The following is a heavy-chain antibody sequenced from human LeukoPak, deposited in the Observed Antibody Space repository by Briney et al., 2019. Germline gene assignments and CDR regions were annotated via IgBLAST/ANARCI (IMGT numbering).Heavy chain of an antibody. Sequence: ASVKVSCKASGYTFNSHGISWVRQAPGQGLEWMGWISAYNGDTNYAQKVQGRLTMTTDTSTSTAYMELRSLRSDDTAVYYCARDPGMVRGVRLPFDYWGQGTLVTVSS. J-gene: IGHJ4*02. CDR2: ISAYNGDT. V-gene: IGHV1-18*04. CDR3: ARDPGMVRGVRLPFDY. D-gene: IGHD3-10*01. CDR1: GYTFNSHG.